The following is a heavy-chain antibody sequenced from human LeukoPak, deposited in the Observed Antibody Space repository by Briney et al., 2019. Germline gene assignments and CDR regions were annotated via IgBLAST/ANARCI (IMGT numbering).Heavy chain of an antibody. J-gene: IGHJ4*02. V-gene: IGHV3-7*03. Sequence: PGGSLRLSCAASGFSFSDSWMSWVRQAPGKGPEWVANIKEDESQEHYADSVKGRFTISRDNAKNSLYLQMNSLRAEDTALYYCAKEKSRSRLRFLEWLPFDYWGQGTLVTVSS. CDR2: IKEDESQE. CDR1: GFSFSDSW. CDR3: AKEKSRSRLRFLEWLPFDY. D-gene: IGHD3-3*01.